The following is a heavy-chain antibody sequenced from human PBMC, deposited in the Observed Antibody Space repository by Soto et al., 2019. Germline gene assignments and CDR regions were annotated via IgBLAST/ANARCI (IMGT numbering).Heavy chain of an antibody. D-gene: IGHD3-3*01. J-gene: IGHJ4*02. Sequence: SETLSLTCTVSGGSICSGDYYWSWIRLPPGKGLEWIRYIYYSGGTYYNPALQSRVTISVDTSKNQFSLKLSSVTAAETAVYYSATLLRLRLLDDRYLDYWGQGTLVTVSS. CDR2: IYYSGGT. CDR1: GGSICSGDYY. V-gene: IGHV4-30-4*01. CDR3: ATLLRLRLLDDRYLDY.